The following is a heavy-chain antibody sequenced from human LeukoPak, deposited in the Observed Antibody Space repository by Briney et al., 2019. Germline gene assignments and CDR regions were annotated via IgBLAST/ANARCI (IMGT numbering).Heavy chain of an antibody. CDR1: GGSISSGGYY. V-gene: IGHV4-30-2*01. CDR2: IYHSGST. Sequence: SETLSLTCTVSGGSISSGGYYWSWIRQPPGKGLEWIGYIYHSGSTYYNPSLKSRVTISVDRSKNQFSLKLSSVTAADTAVYYCAREGQGGIDYWGQGTLVTVSS. J-gene: IGHJ4*02. CDR3: AREGQGGIDY. D-gene: IGHD2-15*01.